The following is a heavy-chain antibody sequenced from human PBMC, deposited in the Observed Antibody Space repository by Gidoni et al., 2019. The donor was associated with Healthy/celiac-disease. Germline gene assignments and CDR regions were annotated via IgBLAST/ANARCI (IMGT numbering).Heavy chain of an antibody. CDR1: GYTFTSYA. J-gene: IGHJ6*02. V-gene: IGHV1-3*01. CDR2: INAGNGNT. CDR3: ARVTRSTFDLYYYYGMDV. Sequence: QVQLVQSGAEVKKPGASVKVSCKASGYTFTSYAMHWVRQAPGQRLEWMGWINAGNGNTKYSQKFQGRVTITRDTSASTAYMELSSLRSEDTAVYYCARVTRSTFDLYYYYGMDVWGQGTTVTVSS.